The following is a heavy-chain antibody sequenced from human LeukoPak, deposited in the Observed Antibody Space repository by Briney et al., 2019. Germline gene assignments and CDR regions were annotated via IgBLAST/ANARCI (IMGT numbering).Heavy chain of an antibody. CDR2: MNPNSGNT. CDR1: GYTFTSYD. V-gene: IGHV1-8*03. CDR3: ARGVTGYYYYYYYMDV. D-gene: IGHD1-14*01. Sequence: ASVKVSCKASGYTFTSYDINWVRQATGQGLEWMGWMNPNSGNTGYAQKFQGRVTSTRNTSISTAYMELSSLRSEDTAVYYCARGVTGYYYYYYYMDVWGKGTTVTVSS. J-gene: IGHJ6*03.